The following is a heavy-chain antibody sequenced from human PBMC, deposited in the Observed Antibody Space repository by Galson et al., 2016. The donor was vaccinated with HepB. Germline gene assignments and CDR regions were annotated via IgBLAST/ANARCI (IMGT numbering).Heavy chain of an antibody. J-gene: IGHJ6*01. CDR3: ARDAQQLLRGYYYGMAD. CDR2: IGTTGDT. V-gene: IGHV3-13*01. Sequence: LRLSCAASGLSFTKYDMHWVRQATGKGLEWVAAIGTTGDTYYSGSVKGRFTISRDNAKNSLYLQMASLRAEDTAVYYCARDAQQLLRGYYYGMADWGQGTRVTVAS. CDR1: GLSFTKYD. D-gene: IGHD6-13*01.